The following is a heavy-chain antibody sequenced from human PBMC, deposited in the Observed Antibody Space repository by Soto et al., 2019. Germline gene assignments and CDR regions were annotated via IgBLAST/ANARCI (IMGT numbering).Heavy chain of an antibody. Sequence: QVQLQESGPGLVKPSETLSLTCTVSGGSISSYYWCWIRQRPGKGLEWIGYIYYSGSTNYNSSLRSRIPISADTSKNPCSLKRSSVTAADTAAYYCPRGRPQLVNHDAFAIWGQGTMVPVPS. V-gene: IGHV4-59*01. CDR2: IYYSGST. CDR1: GGSISSYY. CDR3: PRGRPQLVNHDAFAI. D-gene: IGHD6-13*01. J-gene: IGHJ3*02.